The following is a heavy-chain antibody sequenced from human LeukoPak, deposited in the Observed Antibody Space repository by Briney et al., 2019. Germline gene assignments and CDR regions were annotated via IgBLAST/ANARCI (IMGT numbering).Heavy chain of an antibody. CDR3: ARGGGAVDY. J-gene: IGHJ4*02. Sequence: GGSLRLSCAASGFTFSSYSMNWVRQAPGKGLEWVSYISGSGSTLYYADSVKGRFTISRDNAKNSLYLQMNSLRAEDTAVYYCARGGGAVDYWGQGTLVTVSS. CDR2: ISGSGSTL. V-gene: IGHV3-48*01. CDR1: GFTFSSYS. D-gene: IGHD3-16*01.